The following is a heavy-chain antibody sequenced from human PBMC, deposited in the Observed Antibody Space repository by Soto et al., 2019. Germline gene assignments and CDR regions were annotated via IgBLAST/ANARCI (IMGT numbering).Heavy chain of an antibody. V-gene: IGHV1-69*06. CDR2: IIPIFGTA. CDR1: GGTFSSYA. J-gene: IGHJ6*02. Sequence: QVQLVQSGAEVKKPGSSVKVSCKASGGTFSSYAISWVRQAPGQGLEWMGGIIPIFGTANYAQKFQGRVTITADKSTSTAYMELSRLRSEDTAVYYCARVVDTAMASLNYYYYGMDVWGQGTTVTVSS. CDR3: ARVVDTAMASLNYYYYGMDV. D-gene: IGHD5-18*01.